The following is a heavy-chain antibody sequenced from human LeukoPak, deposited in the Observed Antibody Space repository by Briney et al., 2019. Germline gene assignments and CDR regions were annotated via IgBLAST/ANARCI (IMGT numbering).Heavy chain of an antibody. D-gene: IGHD3-22*01. CDR3: ARRGYYYDSSGYYHDAFDI. J-gene: IGHJ3*02. CDR1: GGSISSNDHY. V-gene: IGHV4-30-4*08. CDR2: IHHSGST. Sequence: ASQTLSLTCTVSGGSISSNDHYWSWIRQPPGKGLEWIGYIHHSGSTYYNPSLKSRVTISVETSKKQFSLKLRSVSAADTAVYYCARRGYYYDSSGYYHDAFDIWGQGTMVTVSS.